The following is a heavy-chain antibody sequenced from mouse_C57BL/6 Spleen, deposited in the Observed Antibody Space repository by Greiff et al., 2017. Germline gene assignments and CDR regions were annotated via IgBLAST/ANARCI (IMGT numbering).Heavy chain of an antibody. V-gene: IGHV2-6*01. D-gene: IGHD2-5*01. J-gene: IGHJ3*01. Sequence: QVQLKQSGPGLVAPSQSLSITCTVSGFSLTSYGVDWVRQSPGKGLEWLGVIWGVGRTNYNSALKSRLSISKDNAKSQVFLKMNSLQTDDTAMYYCASYSNYRFAYWGQGTLVTVSA. CDR1: GFSLTSYG. CDR3: ASYSNYRFAY. CDR2: IWGVGRT.